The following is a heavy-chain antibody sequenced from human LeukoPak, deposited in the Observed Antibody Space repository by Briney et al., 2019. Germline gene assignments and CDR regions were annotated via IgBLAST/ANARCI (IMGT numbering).Heavy chain of an antibody. CDR3: ARIGVGAFDY. CDR2: IYYSGST. Sequence: SETLSLTCTVSGGSISSYYWSWIRQPPGKGLEWIGYIYYSGSTNSNPSLKSRVTISVDTSKNQFSLKPSSVTAADTAVYYCARIGVGAFDYWGQGTLVTVSS. J-gene: IGHJ4*02. CDR1: GGSISSYY. V-gene: IGHV4-59*01. D-gene: IGHD1-26*01.